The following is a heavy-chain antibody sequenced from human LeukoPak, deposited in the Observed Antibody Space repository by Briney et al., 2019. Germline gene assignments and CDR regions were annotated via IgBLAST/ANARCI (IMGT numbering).Heavy chain of an antibody. CDR1: AHPLSIYY. V-gene: IGHV4-59*01. D-gene: IGHD4-17*01. Sequence: SETLSLTCAVSAHPLSIYYWPWLPHAPGKGRVGIGYIAYNGNTNYNPSPKSRVTISIDASKSQFSLKLRSMTAADTAVYYCASDLVAVTKGFDIWGQGTMVSVSS. CDR3: ASDLVAVTKGFDI. CDR2: IAYNGNT. J-gene: IGHJ3*02.